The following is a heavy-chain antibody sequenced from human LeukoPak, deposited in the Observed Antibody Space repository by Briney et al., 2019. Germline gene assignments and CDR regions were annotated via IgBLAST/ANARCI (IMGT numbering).Heavy chain of an antibody. D-gene: IGHD6-19*01. V-gene: IGHV4-59*08. CDR3: VRRDNTGWNYFDH. CDR1: GGSVNSHY. J-gene: IGHJ4*02. CDR2: IYYSERT. Sequence: SETLSLTCTVSGGSVNSHYWSWIRQPPGKGLQWIGDIYYSERTNYNPSLRSRVTISVDTSKNQLSLKLTSVLAADTAMYYCVRRDNTGWNYFDHWGQGILVTVSS.